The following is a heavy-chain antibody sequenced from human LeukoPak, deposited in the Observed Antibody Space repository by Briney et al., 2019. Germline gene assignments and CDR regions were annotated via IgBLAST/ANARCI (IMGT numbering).Heavy chain of an antibody. CDR2: ISISGSVI. CDR1: GFTFSDYY. V-gene: IGHV3-11*01. CDR3: ARVTYQLLSPPDY. D-gene: IGHD2-2*01. J-gene: IGHJ4*02. Sequence: GSLRLSCAASGFTFSDYYMTWIRQGPGKGLGLVAYISISGSVIYYADSVKGRFAISRDNAKSPLYLQMNTLRAEDTAVYYCARVTYQLLSPPDYWGQGTLVTVSS.